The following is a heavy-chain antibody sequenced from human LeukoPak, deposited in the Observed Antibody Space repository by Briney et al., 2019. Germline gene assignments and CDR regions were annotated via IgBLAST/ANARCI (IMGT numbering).Heavy chain of an antibody. J-gene: IGHJ6*02. V-gene: IGHV3-15*01. CDR1: GFSFTYAW. D-gene: IGHD3-10*01. CDR2: IKSRVDDGTT. CDR3: TTGFTYYYGSGSYYNRAYYYGMDV. Sequence: GGSLRLSCSASGFSFTYAWMSWVRQAPGKGLEWVGRIKSRVDDGTTDYAAPVKGRFTISRDDSKNTLYLQMNSLKTEDTAVYYCTTGFTYYYGSGSYYNRAYYYGMDVWGQGTTVTVSS.